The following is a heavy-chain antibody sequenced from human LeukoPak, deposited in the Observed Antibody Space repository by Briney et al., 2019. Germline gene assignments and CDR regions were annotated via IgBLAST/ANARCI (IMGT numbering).Heavy chain of an antibody. J-gene: IGHJ5*02. V-gene: IGHV3-64D*09. CDR3: AREGGLGYCSGGSCYSGWFDP. D-gene: IGHD2-15*01. CDR1: GFTFSSYA. Sequence: PGGSLRLSCSASGFTFSSYAMHWVRQAPGKGLEYVSAISSNGGSTYYADSVKGRFTISRDNSKNTLYLQMSSLRAEDTALYYCAREGGLGYCSGGSCYSGWFDPWGQGTLVTVSS. CDR2: ISSNGGST.